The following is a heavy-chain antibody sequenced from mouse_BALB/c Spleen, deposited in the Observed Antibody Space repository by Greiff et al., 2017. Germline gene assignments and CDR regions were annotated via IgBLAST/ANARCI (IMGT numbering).Heavy chain of an antibody. Sequence: EVHLVESGGGLVKPGGSLKLSCAASGFAFSSYDMSWVRQTPEKRLEWVAYISSGGGSTYYPDTVKGRFTISRDNAKNTLYLQMSSLKSEDTAMYYCARGGYGNYGWFAYWGQGTLVTVSA. CDR3: ARGGYGNYGWFAY. CDR2: ISSGGGST. CDR1: GFAFSSYD. V-gene: IGHV5-12-1*01. J-gene: IGHJ3*01. D-gene: IGHD2-1*01.